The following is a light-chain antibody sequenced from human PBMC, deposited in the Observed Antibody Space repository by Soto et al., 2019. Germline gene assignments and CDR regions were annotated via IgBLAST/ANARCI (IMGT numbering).Light chain of an antibody. CDR2: DVS. CDR1: SSDVGGYNY. Sequence: QSDLTQAASVSGSPGQSITISCTGTSSDVGGYNYVSWYQQHPGKAPKLMIYDVSNRPSGVSNRFSGSKSGNTASLAISGLQAEDEADYYCSSYTSSSIPYVFGTGTKVTVL. V-gene: IGLV2-14*01. J-gene: IGLJ1*01. CDR3: SSYTSSSIPYV.